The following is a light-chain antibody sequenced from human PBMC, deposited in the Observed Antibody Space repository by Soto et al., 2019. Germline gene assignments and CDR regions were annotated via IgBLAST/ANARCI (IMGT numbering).Light chain of an antibody. CDR1: SSDVGYYKY. J-gene: IGLJ1*01. CDR2: EVS. CDR3: SSYTGSSSLYV. V-gene: IGLV2-14*01. Sequence: QSVLTQPASVSGSPGQSITISCSGTSSDVGYYKYVSWYQRHPGKAPKLMIYEVSNRPPGVSNRFSGSKSGNTASLTISGLQAADEADYYCSSYTGSSSLYVFGTGTKVTVL.